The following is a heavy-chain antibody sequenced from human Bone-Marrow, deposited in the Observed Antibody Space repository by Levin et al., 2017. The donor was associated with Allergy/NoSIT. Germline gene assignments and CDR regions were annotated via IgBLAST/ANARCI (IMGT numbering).Heavy chain of an antibody. D-gene: IGHD1-26*01. J-gene: IGHJ4*02. CDR1: GDSIGSGSSY. CDR3: AREGPSYDQWDTLYYFDF. V-gene: IGHV4-61*02. Sequence: SETLSLTCSVSGDSIGSGSSYWSWIRLPAGKGLEWIGRVYGSGSTNYNPSLKSRVTMSVDTSKNQFSLRLTSVTAADTGVYFCAREGPSYDQWDTLYYFDFWGQGTLVTVSS. CDR2: VYGSGST.